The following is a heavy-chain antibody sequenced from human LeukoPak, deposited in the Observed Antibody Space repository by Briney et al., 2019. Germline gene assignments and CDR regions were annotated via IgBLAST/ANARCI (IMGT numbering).Heavy chain of an antibody. CDR3: AKARNYGSGSYYNGYYFDY. V-gene: IGHV1-69*04. CDR2: IIPILGIA. Sequence: GASVKVSCKASGGTFINYAISWVRQAPGQGLEWMGRIIPILGIANYAQKFQGRVTITADKSTSTAYMELSSLRAEDTAVYYCAKARNYGSGSYYNGYYFDYWGQGTLVTVSS. D-gene: IGHD3-10*01. CDR1: GGTFINYA. J-gene: IGHJ4*02.